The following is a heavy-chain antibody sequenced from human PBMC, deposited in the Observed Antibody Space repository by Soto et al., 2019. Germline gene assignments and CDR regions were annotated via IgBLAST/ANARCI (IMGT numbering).Heavy chain of an antibody. CDR1: GGTFSSYA. D-gene: IGHD3-22*01. Sequence: SVKVSCKASGGTFSSYAIRWVRQAPGQGREWMGGIIPIFGTANYAQKLQGRVPITADKSTSTAYMELSSLRSEDTAVSYCASPPSPPYNYYDSSGYYYGDAFDIWGQGTMVTVSS. CDR3: ASPPSPPYNYYDSSGYYYGDAFDI. J-gene: IGHJ3*02. V-gene: IGHV1-69*06. CDR2: IIPIFGTA.